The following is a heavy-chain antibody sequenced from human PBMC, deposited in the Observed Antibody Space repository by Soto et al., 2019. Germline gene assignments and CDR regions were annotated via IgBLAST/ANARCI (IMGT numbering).Heavy chain of an antibody. D-gene: IGHD1-26*01. Sequence: SETLSLTCTVSGGSISSSSYYWGWIRQPPGKGLEWIGSIYYSGSTYYNPSLKSRVTISVDTSKNQFSLKLSSVTAADTAVYYCARHVGVGATRPGRPCDYWGQGTLVTVSS. CDR2: IYYSGST. CDR3: ARHVGVGATRPGRPCDY. J-gene: IGHJ4*02. V-gene: IGHV4-39*01. CDR1: GGSISSSSYY.